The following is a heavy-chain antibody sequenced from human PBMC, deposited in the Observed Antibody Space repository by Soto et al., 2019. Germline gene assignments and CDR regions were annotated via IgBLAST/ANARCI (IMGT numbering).Heavy chain of an antibody. CDR2: INTAGSTK. D-gene: IGHD5-18*01. J-gene: IGHJ4*02. V-gene: IGHV3-48*03. Sequence: PGGSLRLSCAASGFTFSNFEMHWVRQAPGKGLEWVSYINTAGSTKYYAESVKGRFTISRDNARNSLFLQMNSLRAEDTAVYYCAKGHGYGFDYWGQGTLVTVSS. CDR1: GFTFSNFE. CDR3: AKGHGYGFDY.